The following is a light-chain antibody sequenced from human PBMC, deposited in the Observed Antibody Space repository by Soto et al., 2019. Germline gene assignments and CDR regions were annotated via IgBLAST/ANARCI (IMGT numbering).Light chain of an antibody. Sequence: QSVLTQPPSASGSPGQSVTISCTGTSSDGGNYKYVSWYQQHPGKAPKLMIYEVTKRPSGVPDRFSGSESGNTASLTVSGLQAEDEADYYCSSYAGINNLVFGGWTQLTVL. CDR3: SSYAGINNLV. V-gene: IGLV2-8*01. CDR2: EVT. CDR1: SSDGGNYKY. J-gene: IGLJ2*01.